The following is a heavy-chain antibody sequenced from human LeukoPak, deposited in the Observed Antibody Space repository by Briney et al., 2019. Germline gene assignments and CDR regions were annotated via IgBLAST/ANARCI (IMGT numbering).Heavy chain of an antibody. Sequence: SQTLSLTCAISGDSFSSNSAAWNWIRPSPSSGLEWLGRTYYRSKWFNVHAVSVKSRMTLDADTSKNQFSLQLNSMTPEDTAVYYCARGTRNAFDYWGQGILVTVSS. J-gene: IGHJ4*02. V-gene: IGHV6-1*01. CDR3: ARGTRNAFDY. CDR1: GDSFSSNSAA. CDR2: TYYRSKWFN. D-gene: IGHD2-2*01.